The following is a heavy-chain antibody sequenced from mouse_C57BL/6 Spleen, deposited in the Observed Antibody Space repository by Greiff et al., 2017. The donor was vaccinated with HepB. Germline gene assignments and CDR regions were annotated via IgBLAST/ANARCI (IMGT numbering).Heavy chain of an antibody. V-gene: IGHV1-52*01. J-gene: IGHJ3*01. Sequence: QVQLKQPGAELVRPGSSVKLSCKASGYTFTSYWMHWVKQRPIQGLEWIGNIDPSDSETHYNQKFKDKATLTVDKSSSPAYMQLSSLTSEDSAVYYCASTPYYYGSSYGFAYWGQGTLVTVSA. CDR3: ASTPYYYGSSYGFAY. D-gene: IGHD1-1*01. CDR1: GYTFTSYW. CDR2: IDPSDSET.